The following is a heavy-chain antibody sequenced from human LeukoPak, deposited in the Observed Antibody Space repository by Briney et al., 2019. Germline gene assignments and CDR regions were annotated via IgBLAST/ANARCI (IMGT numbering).Heavy chain of an antibody. CDR1: GFTFSSYN. J-gene: IGHJ6*03. D-gene: IGHD1-26*01. Sequence: GGSLRLSWAASGFTFSSYNMNWVRQAPGKGLEWVSSITSGSSYIYYADSVKGRFTISRDNAKNSLYLQMNSLRAEDTAVYYCARDPYSGSYGNYYYYFMDVWGKGTTVTISS. CDR2: ITSGSSYI. CDR3: ARDPYSGSYGNYYYYFMDV. V-gene: IGHV3-21*01.